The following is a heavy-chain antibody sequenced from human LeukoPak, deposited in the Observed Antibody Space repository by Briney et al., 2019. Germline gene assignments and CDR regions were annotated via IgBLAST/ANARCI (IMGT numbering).Heavy chain of an antibody. Sequence: SGGSLRLSXAASGFTFSSYSMNWVRQPPGKGLEWVSSISSSSSYVYYADSVKGRFTISRDNAKNSLYLQMNSLRAEDTAVYYCARDLAARGDYWGQGTLVTVSS. CDR3: ARDLAARGDY. J-gene: IGHJ4*02. D-gene: IGHD6-6*01. CDR2: ISSSSSYV. CDR1: GFTFSSYS. V-gene: IGHV3-21*01.